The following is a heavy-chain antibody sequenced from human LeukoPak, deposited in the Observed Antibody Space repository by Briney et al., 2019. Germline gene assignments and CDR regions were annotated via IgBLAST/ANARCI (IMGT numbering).Heavy chain of an antibody. V-gene: IGHV4-4*07. J-gene: IGHJ5*02. CDR2: IYTSGST. CDR1: GGSISSYY. D-gene: IGHD4-17*01. CDR3: ARGKTGDYGDLNWFDP. Sequence: SETLSLTCTVSGGSISSYYWSWMRQPVGKGLEWIGRIYTSGSTKYNPSLKSRVTMSVDTSKNQFSLKLSSVTAADTAVYYCARGKTGDYGDLNWFDPWGQGTLVTVSS.